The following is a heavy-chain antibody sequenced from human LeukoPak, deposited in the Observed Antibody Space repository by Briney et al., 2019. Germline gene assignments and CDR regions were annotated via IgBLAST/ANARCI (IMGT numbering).Heavy chain of an antibody. D-gene: IGHD2-21*02. CDR1: GYSFTTYG. CDR2: FNTYTGNP. V-gene: IGHV7-81*01. Sequence: GASVKVSCKASGYSFTTYGMNWVPQAPGQGLEWMGWFNTYTGNPTYAQGFTGRFVFSMDTSASTAYLQISSLKAEDMAMYYCARGVTAILARAFDIWGQGTMVTVSS. J-gene: IGHJ3*02. CDR3: ARGVTAILARAFDI.